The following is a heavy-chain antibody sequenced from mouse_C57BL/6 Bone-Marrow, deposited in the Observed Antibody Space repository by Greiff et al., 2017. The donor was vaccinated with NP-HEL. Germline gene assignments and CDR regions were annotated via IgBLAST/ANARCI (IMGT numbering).Heavy chain of an antibody. V-gene: IGHV1-26*01. J-gene: IGHJ2*01. CDR3: AREEITSVVAPYYFDY. CDR1: GYTFTDYY. D-gene: IGHD1-1*01. Sequence: VQLQQSGPELVKPGASVKISCKASGYTFTDYYMNWVKQSPGKSLEWIGDINPNNGGTSYNQKFKGKATLTVDKSSSTAYMELRSLTSEDSAVYYCAREEITSVVAPYYFDYWGQGTTLTVSS. CDR2: INPNNGGT.